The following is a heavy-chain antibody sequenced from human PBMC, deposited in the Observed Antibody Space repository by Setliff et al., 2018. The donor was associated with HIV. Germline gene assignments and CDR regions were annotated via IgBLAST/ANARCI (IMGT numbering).Heavy chain of an antibody. J-gene: IGHJ3*02. D-gene: IGHD3-10*01. CDR3: ASDWELGHGFYI. Sequence: ASVKVSCKASGYTFTSYDVNWVRQATGQGLEWMGWMNPSSGNTGYAQKFQGRLAMTRNTSIDTAYMELSSLTSEDTAVYYCASDWELGHGFYIWGQGTMVTVSS. CDR2: MNPSSGNT. CDR1: GYTFTSYD. V-gene: IGHV1-8*02.